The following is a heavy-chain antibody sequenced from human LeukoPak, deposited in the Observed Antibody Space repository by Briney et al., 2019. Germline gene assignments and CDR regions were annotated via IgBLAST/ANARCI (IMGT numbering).Heavy chain of an antibody. Sequence: SETLSLTCTVSGGSISSSSYYWGWIRQPPGKGLEWIGSIYYSGSTYYNPSLKSRVTISVDTSKNQFSLKLSSVTAADTAVYYCARLGSGSYLHRAPYYFDYWGQGTLVTVSS. J-gene: IGHJ4*02. V-gene: IGHV4-39*01. CDR1: GGSISSSSYY. CDR2: IYYSGST. D-gene: IGHD1-26*01. CDR3: ARLGSGSYLHRAPYYFDY.